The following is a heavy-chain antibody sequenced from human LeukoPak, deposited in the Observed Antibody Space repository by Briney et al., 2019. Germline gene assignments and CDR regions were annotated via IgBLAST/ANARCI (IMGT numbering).Heavy chain of an antibody. CDR2: ISSSSSYI. J-gene: IGHJ4*02. Sequence: PGGSLRLSCAASGFTFSSYSMNWVRQAPGKGLEWVSSISSSSSYIYYADSVKGRFTISRDNAKNSLYLQMNSLRAEDTALYYCATAYDILTGYYYFFNSWGQGTLVTVSS. CDR1: GFTFSSYS. V-gene: IGHV3-21*01. CDR3: ATAYDILTGYYYFFNS. D-gene: IGHD3-9*01.